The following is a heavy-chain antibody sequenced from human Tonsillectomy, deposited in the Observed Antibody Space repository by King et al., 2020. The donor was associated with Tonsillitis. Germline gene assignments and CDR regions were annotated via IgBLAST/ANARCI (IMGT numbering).Heavy chain of an antibody. Sequence: LPLQESGPGLVNPSETLSLTCTVSGGSISSSSYYWGWIRQPPGKGPEWIGTIYYSGSTYYNPSLKSRVTISVDTSKNQFSLKLSSATAADTAMYYCARQGSSGWYADGAFDIWGQGTMVTVSS. J-gene: IGHJ3*02. D-gene: IGHD6-19*01. CDR3: ARQGSSGWYADGAFDI. CDR2: IYYSGST. CDR1: GGSISSSSYY. V-gene: IGHV4-39*01.